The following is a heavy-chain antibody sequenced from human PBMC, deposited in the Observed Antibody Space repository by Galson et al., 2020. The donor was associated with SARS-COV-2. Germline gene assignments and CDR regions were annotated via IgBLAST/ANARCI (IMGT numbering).Heavy chain of an antibody. V-gene: IGHV4-61*02. CDR2: IHSSGST. J-gene: IGHJ4*02. Sequence: SETLSLTCAVSGGSISDISNYWSWIRQPAGKGLEWIGRIHSSGSTNYNPSLKSRVAISLDTSKNQFSLKVTSVTAADTAVYYCAAGPVAGTGDWGQGTLVTVSS. CDR1: GGSISDISNY. D-gene: IGHD6-19*01. CDR3: AAGPVAGTGD.